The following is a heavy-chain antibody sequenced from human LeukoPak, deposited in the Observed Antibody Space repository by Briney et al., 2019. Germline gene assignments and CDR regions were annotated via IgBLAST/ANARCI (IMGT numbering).Heavy chain of an antibody. D-gene: IGHD6-13*01. Sequence: PGGSLRLSSAASGFTFTSYGMHWVRQAPGKGLEWVAVISYDGSDKSYADSVKGRFTISRDNSKNTLYLQMNSLRAEDTAVYYCAKDLVGSSWSHGFDYGGQGTLVTVSS. CDR2: ISYDGSDK. V-gene: IGHV3-30*18. CDR3: AKDLVGSSWSHGFDY. CDR1: GFTFTSYG. J-gene: IGHJ4*02.